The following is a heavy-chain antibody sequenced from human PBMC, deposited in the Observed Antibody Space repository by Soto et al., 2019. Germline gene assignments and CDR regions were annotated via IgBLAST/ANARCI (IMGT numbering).Heavy chain of an antibody. CDR3: AHPRGYGVFDAYDI. J-gene: IGHJ3*02. D-gene: IGHD4-17*01. V-gene: IGHV3-23*01. CDR2: ISAGGGST. Sequence: PGGSLRLSCVASGFTFSTYAMNWVRQAPGKGLEWVSAISAGGGSTYYADSVKGRFTISRDNSITTLFMQMSSLGPEDTAVYYCAHPRGYGVFDAYDIWGQGAMVTVSS. CDR1: GFTFSTYA.